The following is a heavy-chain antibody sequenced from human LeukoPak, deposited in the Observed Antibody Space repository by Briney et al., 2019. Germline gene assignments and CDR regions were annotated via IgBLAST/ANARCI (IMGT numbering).Heavy chain of an antibody. CDR2: IYYSGST. J-gene: IGHJ4*02. D-gene: IGHD3-22*01. Sequence: SETLSLTCTVSGGSISSGGYYWSGIRQHPGKGLEWIGYIYYSGSTYYNPSLKSRVTISVDTSKNQFSLKLSSVTAADTAVYYCARTSSGYQLNYWGQGTLVTVSS. V-gene: IGHV4-31*03. CDR3: ARTSSGYQLNY. CDR1: GGSISSGGYY.